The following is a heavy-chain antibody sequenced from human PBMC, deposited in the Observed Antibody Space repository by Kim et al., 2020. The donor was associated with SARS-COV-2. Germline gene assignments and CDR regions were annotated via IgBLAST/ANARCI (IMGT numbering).Heavy chain of an antibody. Sequence: ASVKVSCKASGYTFTSYAMNWVRQAPGQGLEWMGWINTNTGNPTYAQGFTGRFVFSLDTSVSTAYLQISSLKAEDTAVYYCARDPVVAGTNWYFDLWGRGTLVTVSS. D-gene: IGHD6-19*01. J-gene: IGHJ2*01. CDR1: GYTFTSYA. CDR3: ARDPVVAGTNWYFDL. V-gene: IGHV7-4-1*02. CDR2: INTNTGNP.